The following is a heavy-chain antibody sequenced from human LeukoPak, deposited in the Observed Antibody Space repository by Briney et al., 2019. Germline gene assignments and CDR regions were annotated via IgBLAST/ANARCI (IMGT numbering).Heavy chain of an antibody. CDR2: ISAYNGNT. Sequence: GASVKVSCKASGYTFTSYGISWVRQAPGQGLEWMGWISAYNGNTNYAQKLQGRVTMTTDTSTSTAYMELRSLRSEDTAVYYCARDRSSSFPSATAEKKTGNWFDPWGQGTLVTVSS. D-gene: IGHD6-13*01. CDR1: GYTFTSYG. J-gene: IGHJ5*02. V-gene: IGHV1-18*01. CDR3: ARDRSSSFPSATAEKKTGNWFDP.